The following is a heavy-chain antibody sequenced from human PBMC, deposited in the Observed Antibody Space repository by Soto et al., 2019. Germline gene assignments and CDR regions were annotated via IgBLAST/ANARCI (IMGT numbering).Heavy chain of an antibody. CDR2: INWNGGST. Sequence: GGSLRLSCAASGFTFDDYGMSWVRQAPGKGLEWVSGINWNGGSTGYADSVKGRFTISRDNAKNSLYLQMNSLRAEDTALYYCARAARWGRGAGQTFSSSWYAYYFDYWGQGTLVTVSS. J-gene: IGHJ4*02. V-gene: IGHV3-20*04. D-gene: IGHD6-13*01. CDR3: ARAARWGRGAGQTFSSSWYAYYFDY. CDR1: GFTFDDYG.